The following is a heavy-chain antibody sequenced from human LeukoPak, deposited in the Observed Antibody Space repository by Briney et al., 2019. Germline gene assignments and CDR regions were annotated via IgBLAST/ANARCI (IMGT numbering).Heavy chain of an antibody. J-gene: IGHJ4*02. CDR1: GGTFSSYA. CDR2: IIPILGIA. CDR3: ASHPIAVAGSFDY. V-gene: IGHV1-69*04. Sequence: SVKVSCKASGGTFSSYAISWVRQAPGQGLEWMGRIIPILGIANYAQKFQGRVTITADKSTSTAYMELSSLRSEGTAVYYCASHPIAVAGSFDYWGQGTLVTVSS. D-gene: IGHD6-19*01.